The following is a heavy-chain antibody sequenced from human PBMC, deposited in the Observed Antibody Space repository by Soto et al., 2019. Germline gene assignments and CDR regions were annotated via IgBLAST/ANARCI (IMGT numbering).Heavy chain of an antibody. CDR3: ARGLSVTLFDN. CDR1: GGSISTGGYY. V-gene: IGHV4-31*03. CDR2: IYYSGST. J-gene: IGHJ4*02. Sequence: QVQLQESGPGLVKPSQTLSLTCTVSGGSISTGGYYWTWIRQHPGKGLEWIGYIYYSGSTYYNPSLKSRVTIAVDTSKNQFSLKLSSVTAADAAVYYCARGLSVTLFDNWGQGTLVTVSS. D-gene: IGHD4-17*01.